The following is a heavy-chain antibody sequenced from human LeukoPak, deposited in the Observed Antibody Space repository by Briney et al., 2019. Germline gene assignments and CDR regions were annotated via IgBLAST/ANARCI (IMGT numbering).Heavy chain of an antibody. CDR1: GYSISSGYY. CDR3: ARYYDSSDFYNWFDP. V-gene: IGHV4-38-2*02. CDR2: IYHSGGT. J-gene: IGHJ5*02. D-gene: IGHD3-22*01. Sequence: PSETLSLTCTVSGYSISSGYYWGWIRQPPGKGLEWIGSIYHSGGTYYNPSLKSRVTISVDTSKNQFSLKLSSVTAADTAVYYCARYYDSSDFYNWFDPWGQGTLVTVSS.